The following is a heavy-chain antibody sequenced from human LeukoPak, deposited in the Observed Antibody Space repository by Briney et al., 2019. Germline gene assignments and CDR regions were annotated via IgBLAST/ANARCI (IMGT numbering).Heavy chain of an antibody. Sequence: TGGSLRLSCAASGFTFSNYGMHWVRQAPGKGLEWVAVISYDGNDKYYADSVKGRFTISRDNSNNSLYMQMNSLRAEDTAVYYCAKSQSGSYLTTTAFDIWGQGTMVTVSS. J-gene: IGHJ3*02. V-gene: IGHV3-30*18. D-gene: IGHD1-26*01. CDR3: AKSQSGSYLTTTAFDI. CDR1: GFTFSNYG. CDR2: ISYDGNDK.